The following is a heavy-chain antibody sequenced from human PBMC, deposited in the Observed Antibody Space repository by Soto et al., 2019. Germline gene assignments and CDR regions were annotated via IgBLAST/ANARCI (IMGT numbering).Heavy chain of an antibody. J-gene: IGHJ4*02. D-gene: IGHD7-27*01. V-gene: IGHV3-30-3*01. Sequence: SLRLSCAASGFSFSISPMDWVRQAPGKGPEWVALISYDGTNKFYADSVKGRFTISRDNSKSTLYLQVDSLRPEDAAVYYCARDPKTSGGQHWAFNYFDSWGQGTLVTASS. CDR1: GFSFSISP. CDR2: ISYDGTNK. CDR3: ARDPKTSGGQHWAFNYFDS.